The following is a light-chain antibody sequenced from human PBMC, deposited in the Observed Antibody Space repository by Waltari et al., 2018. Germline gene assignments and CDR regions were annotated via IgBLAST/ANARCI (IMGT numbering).Light chain of an antibody. CDR2: DAS. Sequence: DIQMTQSPSSLSASVGDRVTINCQASQDISNYLNWYQQKPGKAPKLLIYDASNLETGVPSRFSGSGSGTDFTFTISSLQPEDIATYYCQQYDNLLMYTFGQGTKLEIK. CDR1: QDISNY. CDR3: QQYDNLLMYT. J-gene: IGKJ2*01. V-gene: IGKV1-33*01.